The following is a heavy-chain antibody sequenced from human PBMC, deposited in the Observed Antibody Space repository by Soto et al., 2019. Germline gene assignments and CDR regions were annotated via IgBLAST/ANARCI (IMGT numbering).Heavy chain of an antibody. Sequence: GGSPRLSCAASGFTFSSYWMYWVRQAPGKGLVWVSRIKTDGSITSYADSVKGRFTVSRDNARDMLYLQMNSLRAEDTAVYYCAKDMNSVPEYWGQGTLVTVSS. CDR2: IKTDGSIT. V-gene: IGHV3-74*01. J-gene: IGHJ4*02. D-gene: IGHD1-7*01. CDR3: AKDMNSVPEY. CDR1: GFTFSSYW.